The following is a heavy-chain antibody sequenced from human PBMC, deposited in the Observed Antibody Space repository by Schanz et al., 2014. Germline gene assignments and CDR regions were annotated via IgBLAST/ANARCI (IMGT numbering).Heavy chain of an antibody. Sequence: VRVVESGGDLVLPGGSLRLSCAVSGFTVNTNYMSWVRQAPGKGLEWISSMYINSGSTQYADSVKGRFTISRDSPKNRLYLQMNSLRPEDSGVYYCARGVARERYSDWLELDYWGQGTLVTVSS. CDR3: ARGVARERYSDWLELDY. D-gene: IGHD3-9*01. V-gene: IGHV3-66*02. CDR2: MYINSGST. CDR1: GFTVNTNY. J-gene: IGHJ4*02.